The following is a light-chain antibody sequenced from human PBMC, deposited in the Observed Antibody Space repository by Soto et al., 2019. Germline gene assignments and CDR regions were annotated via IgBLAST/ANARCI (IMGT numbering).Light chain of an antibody. J-gene: IGLJ1*01. CDR2: EGS. CDR1: SSDVGSYNL. V-gene: IGLV2-23*01. CDR3: CSYAGSYV. Sequence: QSALTQPASVSGSPGQSITISCTGTSSDVGSYNLVSWYQQHPGKAPKLMIYEGSKLPSGVSNRFSGSKSGNTASLTISGLQAEDEADYYCCSYAGSYVFGTGTKLTVL.